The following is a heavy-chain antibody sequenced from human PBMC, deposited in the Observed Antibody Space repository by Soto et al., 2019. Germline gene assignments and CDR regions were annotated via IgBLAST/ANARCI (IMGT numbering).Heavy chain of an antibody. V-gene: IGHV3-23*01. D-gene: IGHD1-26*01. CDR2: ISGSGTNT. J-gene: IGHJ4*02. CDR3: ASTKDRAWAFDY. CDR1: GLTFSSHA. Sequence: GGSLRLSCAASGLTFSSHAMSWVRQAPGKGLEWVSAISGSGTNTYYADSVQGRFTISRDNFKNTLYLQMNSLRAEDTAVYYCASTKDRAWAFDYCGQGTLVTVSS.